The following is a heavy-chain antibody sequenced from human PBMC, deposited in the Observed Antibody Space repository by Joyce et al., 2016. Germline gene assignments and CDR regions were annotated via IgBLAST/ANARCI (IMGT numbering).Heavy chain of an antibody. CDR3: VRDAANYFDR. V-gene: IGHV4-30-4*01. CDR2: VFASGST. CDR1: GDSISSGYHY. Sequence: QVQLQESGPSLVRPSETLSLMCTVSGDSISSGYHYWSWIRQAPGKGLEWIGYVFASGSTFYTPSLKRRVALSVDTSKNQCSLRLRSVTAADTAVYYCVRDAANYFDRWGQGTLVTVSS. J-gene: IGHJ5*02.